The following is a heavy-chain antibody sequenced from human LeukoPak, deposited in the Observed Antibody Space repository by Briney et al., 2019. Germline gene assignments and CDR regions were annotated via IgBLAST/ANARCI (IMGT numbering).Heavy chain of an antibody. V-gene: IGHV1-2*02. D-gene: IGHD4-17*01. CDR2: INPNSGGT. Sequence: GASVKVSCKASGYTFTGYYMHWVRQAPGQGLEWMGWINPNSGGTNYAQKFQGRVTMTRDTSISTVYMELSRLRSDDTAVYYCARGDDYGDYYYYGMDVWGQGTTVTVSS. CDR1: GYTFTGYY. CDR3: ARGDDYGDYYYYGMDV. J-gene: IGHJ6*02.